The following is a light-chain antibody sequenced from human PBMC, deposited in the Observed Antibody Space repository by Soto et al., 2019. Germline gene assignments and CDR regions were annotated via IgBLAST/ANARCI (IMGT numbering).Light chain of an antibody. CDR1: QSVSSSY. V-gene: IGKV3-20*01. J-gene: IGKJ4*01. Sequence: EIVLTQSPGTLSLSPGERATLSCRASQSVSSSYLAWYQQKPGQAPRLLIYGASSRATGIPDRFSGSGSGTDFTLTISRLEPEYFAVYYCQQYGSSLGLTFGGGTKVEIK. CDR2: GAS. CDR3: QQYGSSLGLT.